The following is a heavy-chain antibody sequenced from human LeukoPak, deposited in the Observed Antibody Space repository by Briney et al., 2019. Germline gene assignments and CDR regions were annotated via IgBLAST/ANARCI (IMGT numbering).Heavy chain of an antibody. CDR1: GFSLSTSGMC. J-gene: IGHJ4*02. D-gene: IGHD6-19*01. V-gene: IGHV2-70*11. CDR2: IDWDGEK. CDR3: ARKGSAWNYFDY. Sequence: SGPTLVNPTQTLTLTCTFSGFSLSTSGMCVSWIRQPPGTALEWLARIDWDGEKWYSTSLKTRLTISKDTSKNQVVLTMTKMDPVDTATYYCARKGSAWNYFDYWGQGALVTVSS.